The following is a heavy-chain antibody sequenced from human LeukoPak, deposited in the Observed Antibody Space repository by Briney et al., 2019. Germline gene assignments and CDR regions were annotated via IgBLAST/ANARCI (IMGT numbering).Heavy chain of an antibody. Sequence: GGSLRLSCAASVFIVSSNYMSWVRQAPGKGLEWVSVIYSGGSTYYADSVKGRFTISRDNSKNTLYLQMNSLRAEDTAVYYCARSPWGITMIAEAWGQGTLVTVSS. CDR2: IYSGGST. J-gene: IGHJ5*02. D-gene: IGHD3-22*01. CDR3: ARSPWGITMIAEA. CDR1: VFIVSSNY. V-gene: IGHV3-53*01.